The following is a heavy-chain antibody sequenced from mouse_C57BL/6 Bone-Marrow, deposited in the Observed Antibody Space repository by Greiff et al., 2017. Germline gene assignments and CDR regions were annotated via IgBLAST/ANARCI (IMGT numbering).Heavy chain of an antibody. V-gene: IGHV1-19*01. CDR2: INPYNGGT. D-gene: IGHD2-3*01. J-gene: IGHJ3*01. CDR1: GYTFTDYY. CDR3: ARGYDGYQFAY. Sequence: VQLQQSGPVLVKPGASVKMSCKASGYTFTDYYMNWVKQSHGKSLEWIGVINPYNGGTSYNQKFKGKATLTVYKSSSTAYMELNSLTSEDSAVYYCARGYDGYQFAYWGQGTLVTVSA.